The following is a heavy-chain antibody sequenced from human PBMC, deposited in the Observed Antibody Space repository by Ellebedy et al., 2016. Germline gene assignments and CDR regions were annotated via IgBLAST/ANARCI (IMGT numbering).Heavy chain of an antibody. D-gene: IGHD1-26*01. V-gene: IGHV3-9*01. Sequence: SLKISXATSGFIFDDYAMHWVRQPPGKGLEWVSGITWNSGIIDYAGSVKGRFTISRDNSINTLFLKMNSLRVEDTAVYYCAKGSVGVTYQGYGMDVWGQGTTVTVSS. CDR2: ITWNSGII. J-gene: IGHJ6*02. CDR1: GFIFDDYA. CDR3: AKGSVGVTYQGYGMDV.